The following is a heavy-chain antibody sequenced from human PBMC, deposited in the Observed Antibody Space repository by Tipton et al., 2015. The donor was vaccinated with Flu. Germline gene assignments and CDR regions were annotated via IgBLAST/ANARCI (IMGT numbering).Heavy chain of an antibody. CDR3: ARDGCGGDCCYFDY. Sequence: GSLRLSCAASGFIFSSYWMHWVRQAPGKGLVWVSRINSDGSSTSYADSVKGRFTISRDNAKNTLYLQMNSLRAEDTAVYYCARDGCGGDCCYFDYWGQGTLVTVSS. CDR1: GFIFSSYW. D-gene: IGHD2-21*02. V-gene: IGHV3-74*01. CDR2: INSDGSST. J-gene: IGHJ4*02.